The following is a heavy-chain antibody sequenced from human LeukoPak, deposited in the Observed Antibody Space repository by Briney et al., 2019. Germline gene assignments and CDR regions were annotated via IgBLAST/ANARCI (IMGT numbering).Heavy chain of an antibody. CDR2: ISYDGSNK. V-gene: IGHV3-30*04. Sequence: PGGSLRLSCAASGFSFSSYALHWVRQAPGKGLEWVAVISYDGSNKYYADSVKGRFTISRDNSKNTLYLQMNSLRAEDTAVYYCARDPTLSGWYYFDYWGQGTLVTVSS. D-gene: IGHD6-19*01. CDR1: GFSFSSYA. CDR3: ARDPTLSGWYYFDY. J-gene: IGHJ4*02.